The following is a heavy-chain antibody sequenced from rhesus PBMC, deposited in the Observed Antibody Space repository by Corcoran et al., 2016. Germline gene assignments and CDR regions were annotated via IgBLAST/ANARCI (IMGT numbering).Heavy chain of an antibody. D-gene: IGHD6-13*01. CDR3: AKAGPYSSWSFDY. J-gene: IGHJ4*01. Sequence: EVQLVQSGAEVKRPGESLKISCKTSGYSFTSYWSSWVRQMPGKGLEWMGAIDPRASDTICSPAFQGQVTISADKSISTTYLQWSRLKASDSATYYCAKAGPYSSWSFDYWGQGVLVTVSS. CDR1: GYSFTSYW. CDR2: IDPRASDT. V-gene: IGHV5-2*01.